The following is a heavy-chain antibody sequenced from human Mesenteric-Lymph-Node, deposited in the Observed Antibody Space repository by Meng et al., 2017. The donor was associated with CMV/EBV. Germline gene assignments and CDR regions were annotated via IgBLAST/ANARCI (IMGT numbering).Heavy chain of an antibody. J-gene: IGHJ6*02. D-gene: IGHD6-19*01. CDR3: ARDGSAGTHYYYGMDV. Sequence: GGSLRLSCAASGFTFSDYYMSWIRQAPGKGLEWVSYISDSGSTIYYADSMKGRFTISRNNAKNSLYLQMNSLRAEDTAVYYCARDGSAGTHYYYGMDVWGQGTTVTVS. CDR2: ISDSGSTI. V-gene: IGHV3-11*01. CDR1: GFTFSDYY.